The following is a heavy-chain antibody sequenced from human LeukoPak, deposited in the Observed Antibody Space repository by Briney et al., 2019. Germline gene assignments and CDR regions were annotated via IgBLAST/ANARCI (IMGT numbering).Heavy chain of an antibody. V-gene: IGHV3-66*04. Sequence: GGSLRLSCAASGFTVSSNYMSWVRQAPGKGLEWVSVIFSGGSTYYADSVKGRFTISRDNSKNTLYLQMNSLRAEDTAVYYCARPMMGCSGGSCYRKFDYWGQGTLVTVSS. D-gene: IGHD2-15*01. J-gene: IGHJ4*02. CDR3: ARPMMGCSGGSCYRKFDY. CDR1: GFTVSSNY. CDR2: IFSGGST.